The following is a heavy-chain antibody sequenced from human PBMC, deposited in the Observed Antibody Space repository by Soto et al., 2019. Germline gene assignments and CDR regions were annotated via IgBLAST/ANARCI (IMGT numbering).Heavy chain of an antibody. D-gene: IGHD3-10*01. CDR3: ARDRDDYGSGNYYNRIDF. Sequence: QVQLVQSGAEVKKPGSSVKVSCKASGGIFSTYAISWLRQAPGQGLEWMGGIIPIFGTPNYAQRFQGRVTIAVDVSTTTSYMELSRLKSEDTAVYYCARDRDDYGSGNYYNRIDFWGQGTLVTVSS. CDR2: IIPIFGTP. J-gene: IGHJ4*02. V-gene: IGHV1-69*01. CDR1: GGIFSTYA.